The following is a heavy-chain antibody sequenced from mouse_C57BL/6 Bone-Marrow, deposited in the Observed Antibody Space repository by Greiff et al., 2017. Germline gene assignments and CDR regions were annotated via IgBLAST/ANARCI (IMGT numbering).Heavy chain of an antibody. CDR2: IHPSDSDT. V-gene: IGHV1-74*01. Sequence: QVQLQQPGAELVKPGASVKVSCKASGYTFTSYWMHWVKQRPGQGLEWIGRIHPSDSDTNSHQKFKGKATLTVDKSSSTAYMQLSSLTSENSAVYYCAMQDYYGGSPYYFAYWGQGTTLTVSS. CDR3: AMQDYYGGSPYYFAY. J-gene: IGHJ2*01. CDR1: GYTFTSYW. D-gene: IGHD1-1*01.